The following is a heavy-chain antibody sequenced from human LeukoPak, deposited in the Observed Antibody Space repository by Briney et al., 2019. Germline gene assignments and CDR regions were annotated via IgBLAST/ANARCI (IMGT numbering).Heavy chain of an antibody. CDR2: INHSGST. D-gene: IGHD6-13*01. J-gene: IGHJ6*03. V-gene: IGHV4-34*01. CDR1: AGSFSGYY. Sequence: PSETLSLTCAVYAGSFSGYYWSWIRQPPGKGLEWIGEINHSGSTNYNPSLKSRVTISVDTSKNQFSLKLSSVTAADTAVYYCARGPAAGRLYYYYYMDVWGKGTTVTVSS. CDR3: ARGPAAGRLYYYYYMDV.